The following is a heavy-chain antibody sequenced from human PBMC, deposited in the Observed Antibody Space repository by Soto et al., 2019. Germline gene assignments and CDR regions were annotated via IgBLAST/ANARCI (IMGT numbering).Heavy chain of an antibody. CDR2: ISAYNGNT. D-gene: IGHD3-3*01. Sequence: ASVKVSCKASGYTFTSYGISWVRQAPGQGLEWMGWISAYNGNTKYAQKLQGRVTMTTDTSTSTAYMELRSLRSDDTAVYYCAREDDYVYYDFLCGSRNQPYNWFDPWAQGTLVTVSS. V-gene: IGHV1-18*01. J-gene: IGHJ5*02. CDR3: AREDDYVYYDFLCGSRNQPYNWFDP. CDR1: GYTFTSYG.